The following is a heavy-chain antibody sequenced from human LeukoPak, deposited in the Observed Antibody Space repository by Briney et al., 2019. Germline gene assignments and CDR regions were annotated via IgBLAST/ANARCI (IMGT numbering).Heavy chain of an antibody. J-gene: IGHJ4*02. CDR1: GGSISGHY. V-gene: IGHV4-4*09. CDR2: IYTSGST. CDR3: ARLRAAAGFGLMAYYFDY. Sequence: PSETLSLTCTVSGGSISGHYWSWIRQPPGKGLEWIGYIYTSGSTNYNPSLKSRVTISVDTSKNQFSLKLSSVTAADTAVYYCARLRAAAGFGLMAYYFDYWGQGTLVTVSS. D-gene: IGHD6-13*01.